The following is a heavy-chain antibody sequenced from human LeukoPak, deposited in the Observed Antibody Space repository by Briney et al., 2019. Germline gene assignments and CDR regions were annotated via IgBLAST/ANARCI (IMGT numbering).Heavy chain of an antibody. J-gene: IGHJ6*03. CDR1: GGTFSSYS. Sequence: GASVRVSCKASGGTFSSYSLSWVRQAPGQRLEWMGGIVPIFGTANYAQKFQGRVTITTDESTSTAYMELSSLRSEDTAVYYCARTYRNYYYYYMDVWGKGTTVTVSS. CDR3: ARTYRNYYYYYMDV. D-gene: IGHD1-1*01. V-gene: IGHV1-69*05. CDR2: IVPIFGTA.